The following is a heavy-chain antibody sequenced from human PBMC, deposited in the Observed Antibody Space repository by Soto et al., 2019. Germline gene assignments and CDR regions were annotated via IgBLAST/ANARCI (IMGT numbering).Heavy chain of an antibody. Sequence: EVQLLESGGGLVQPGGSLRLSCAASGFTFSSYAMSWVRQAPGKGLEWVSAISGSGGSTYYADSVKGRFTIARDTSKNTLYLQMNCLRAEDTAVYYCAKDAVDYYILTGYYQYYFDYWGQGTLVTVSS. CDR1: GFTFSSYA. V-gene: IGHV3-23*01. CDR2: ISGSGGST. D-gene: IGHD3-9*01. CDR3: AKDAVDYYILTGYYQYYFDY. J-gene: IGHJ4*02.